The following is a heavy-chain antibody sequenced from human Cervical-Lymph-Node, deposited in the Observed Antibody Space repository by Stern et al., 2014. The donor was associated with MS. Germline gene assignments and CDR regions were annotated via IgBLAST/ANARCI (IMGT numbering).Heavy chain of an antibody. Sequence: VQLGQSGAEVKKPGESLRISCEVSGYRFTNNWIGWVRQMPGKGLEWMGIIYPGDSETRYSPSIQGQVTILVDKSNTTAYLQWSSLKASDTAIYYCARRGDGYMGIDYWGQGTLVTVSS. CDR1: GYRFTNNW. V-gene: IGHV5-51*03. D-gene: IGHD5-24*01. CDR3: ARRGDGYMGIDY. J-gene: IGHJ4*02. CDR2: IYPGDSET.